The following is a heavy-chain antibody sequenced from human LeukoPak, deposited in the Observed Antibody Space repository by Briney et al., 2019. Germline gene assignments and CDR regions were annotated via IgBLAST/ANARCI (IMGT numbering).Heavy chain of an antibody. CDR1: GFTFSNYA. Sequence: GGSLRLSCAASGFTFSNYAMSWVRQVPGKGLEWISTISGSSGSTYYADSVNGRFTISRNNSRNTLYLKMNSLRAEDTAVYYCAKDLRGIAVAATGGGPCWGQGTLVTVSS. J-gene: IGHJ4*02. CDR2: ISGSSGST. CDR3: AKDLRGIAVAATGGGPC. D-gene: IGHD6-19*01. V-gene: IGHV3-23*01.